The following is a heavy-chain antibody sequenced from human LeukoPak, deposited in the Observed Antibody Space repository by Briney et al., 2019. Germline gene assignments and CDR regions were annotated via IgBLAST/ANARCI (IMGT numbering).Heavy chain of an antibody. V-gene: IGHV3-30*18. Sequence: GGSLRLSCAASGFTFSTYGMHWVRQAPGKGLEWVALISYDERNKNYADSAKGRFTISRDNSKNTLYLQMNSMRAEDTAVYYCAKDGRGLPDSWGQGTLVTVSS. CDR1: GFTFSTYG. CDR3: AKDGRGLPDS. CDR2: ISYDERNK. D-gene: IGHD3/OR15-3a*01. J-gene: IGHJ5*01.